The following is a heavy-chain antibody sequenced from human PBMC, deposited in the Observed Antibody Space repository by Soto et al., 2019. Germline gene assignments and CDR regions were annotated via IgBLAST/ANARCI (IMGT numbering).Heavy chain of an antibody. CDR3: AKSIWGRIAAAVFDY. CDR2: INSDGSIT. V-gene: IGHV3-74*01. J-gene: IGHJ4*02. Sequence: GGSLRLSCAASGFTFSSHWIHWVRQAPGKGLVWVSRINSDGSITSYADSVKGRFTISRDNAKNSLYLQMNSLRAEDTALYYCAKSIWGRIAAAVFDYWGQGTLVTVSS. CDR1: GFTFSSHW. D-gene: IGHD6-13*01.